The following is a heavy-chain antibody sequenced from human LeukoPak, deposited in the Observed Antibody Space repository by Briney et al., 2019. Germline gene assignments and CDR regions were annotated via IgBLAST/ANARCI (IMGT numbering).Heavy chain of an antibody. V-gene: IGHV3-30*02. Sequence: GGSLRLSCAASGFTFSGYGMHWVRQAPGKGLEWVAFIRYDGSNKYYADSVKGRFTISRDNSKNTLYLQMNSLRAEDTAVYYCAKAPSSSWYGANLPLDYWGQGTLVTVSS. D-gene: IGHD6-13*01. J-gene: IGHJ4*02. CDR3: AKAPSSSWYGANLPLDY. CDR2: IRYDGSNK. CDR1: GFTFSGYG.